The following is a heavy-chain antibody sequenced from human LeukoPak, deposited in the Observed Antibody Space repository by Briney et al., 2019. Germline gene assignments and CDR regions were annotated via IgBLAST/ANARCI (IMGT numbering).Heavy chain of an antibody. J-gene: IGHJ4*01. Sequence: GGSLRLSCAASGFTFSNSAMSWVRQAPGKGLEWVSTLSGSGITTYYADSVTGRFTISRDNSKNTLYLQMNSLRAEDMAVYYCAKGIYSSGWSYFDYWGHGTLVTVSS. D-gene: IGHD6-19*01. V-gene: IGHV3-23*01. CDR2: LSGSGITT. CDR1: GFTFSNSA. CDR3: AKGIYSSGWSYFDY.